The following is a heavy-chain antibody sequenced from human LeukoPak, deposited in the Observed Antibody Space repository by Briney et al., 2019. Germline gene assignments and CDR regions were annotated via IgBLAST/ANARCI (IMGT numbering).Heavy chain of an antibody. Sequence: GASVKVSCKVSGYIFTSYGISWVRQAPGQGLEWMGWISGYKGNTNYAQKFRGRVTMTTETSTSTAYMELRSLRSDDTAVYFCAREDSSGWYYFDYWGQGTLVTVSS. D-gene: IGHD6-19*01. CDR2: ISGYKGNT. CDR1: GYIFTSYG. CDR3: AREDSSGWYYFDY. J-gene: IGHJ4*02. V-gene: IGHV1-18*04.